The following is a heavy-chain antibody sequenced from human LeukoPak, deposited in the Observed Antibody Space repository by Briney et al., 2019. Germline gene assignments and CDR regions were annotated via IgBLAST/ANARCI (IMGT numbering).Heavy chain of an antibody. CDR2: LSGSGGSK. Sequence: GGSLRLSCAGSGFTFNSYGMSWVRRAPGKGLEWVSSLSGSGGSKYYADSVKGRFTISRDNSKNTLYLQMNSLRAEDTAVYYCAKLIPSSGWPIDYWGQGTLVTVSS. J-gene: IGHJ4*02. CDR3: AKLIPSSGWPIDY. D-gene: IGHD6-19*01. CDR1: GFTFNSYG. V-gene: IGHV3-23*01.